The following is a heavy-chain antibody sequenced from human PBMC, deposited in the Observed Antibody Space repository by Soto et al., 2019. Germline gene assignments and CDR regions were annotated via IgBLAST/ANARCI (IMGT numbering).Heavy chain of an antibody. Sequence: ASVKVSCKASGYSFTSYAIHWMRQAPGQRLEWMGWINAGNGNTKVPQKFQGRVTFTRDTSASTVYMEVRSLRSDDTAVYYCARNPNYDILTGYSAYNWFDPWGQGTLVTVSS. V-gene: IGHV1-3*01. D-gene: IGHD3-9*01. J-gene: IGHJ5*02. CDR2: INAGNGNT. CDR1: GYSFTSYA. CDR3: ARNPNYDILTGYSAYNWFDP.